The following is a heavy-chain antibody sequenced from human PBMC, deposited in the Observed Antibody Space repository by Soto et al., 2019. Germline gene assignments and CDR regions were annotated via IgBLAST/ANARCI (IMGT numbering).Heavy chain of an antibody. D-gene: IGHD6-13*01. V-gene: IGHV1-3*04. Sequence: QVQLVQSGSDVKRPWASVKVSCKASGYTFTSYAMHRVRQAPGQRLEWMGWINTAKDTTKYSQKFQGRVTITRDTSAIIVYMEVSSLTSEDTAVYYCAIGSRWSYFDYMGQGTMVTVSA. CDR1: GYTFTSYA. J-gene: IGHJ4*02. CDR2: INTAKDTT. CDR3: AIGSRWSYFDY.